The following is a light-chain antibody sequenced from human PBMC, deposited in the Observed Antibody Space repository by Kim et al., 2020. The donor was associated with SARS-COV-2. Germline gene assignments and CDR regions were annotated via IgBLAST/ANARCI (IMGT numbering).Light chain of an antibody. Sequence: QSITISCTGTRINVGGYNYVSWYHKLPGKAPKLMSYNVSNRHSGVSNRFSRSKSGNTASLTISGLQAEDEADYYCSSYTRGRTVVFGGGTQLTVL. CDR3: SSYTRGRTVV. CDR2: NVS. V-gene: IGLV2-14*03. CDR1: RINVGGYNY. J-gene: IGLJ2*01.